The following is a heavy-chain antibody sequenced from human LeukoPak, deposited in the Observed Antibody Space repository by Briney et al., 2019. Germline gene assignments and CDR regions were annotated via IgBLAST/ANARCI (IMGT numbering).Heavy chain of an antibody. CDR3: AKDLIPYSGSYYDY. J-gene: IGHJ4*02. D-gene: IGHD1-26*01. CDR1: GFTFSSYA. Sequence: GGSLRLSCAASGFTFSSYAMSWVRQAPGKGLEWVSAISGSGGSTYYADSVKGRFTISRDNSKNTLYLQMNSLRAEDTAVYYCAKDLIPYSGSYYDYWGQETLVTVSS. CDR2: ISGSGGST. V-gene: IGHV3-23*01.